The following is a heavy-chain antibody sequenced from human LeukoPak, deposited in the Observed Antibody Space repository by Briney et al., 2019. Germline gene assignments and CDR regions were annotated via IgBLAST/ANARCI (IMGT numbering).Heavy chain of an antibody. CDR1: GGSFSGSFSEYY. CDR3: ATFRWGVGFEY. V-gene: IGHV4-34*01. CDR2: IHHSGST. J-gene: IGHJ4*02. Sequence: SETLSLTCAVYGGSFSGSFSEYYWTCIRQTPGKGLEWIGEIHHSGSTNYNPSLKSRVTISVDTSKNQFSLKLNSLTAADTAVYYCATFRWGVGFEYWGQGTLATVSS. D-gene: IGHD3-16*01.